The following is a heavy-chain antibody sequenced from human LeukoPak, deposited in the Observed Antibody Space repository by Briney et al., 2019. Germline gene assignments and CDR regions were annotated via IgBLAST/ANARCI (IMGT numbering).Heavy chain of an antibody. V-gene: IGHV5-51*01. Sequence: GESLKVSCKASGYTFTTYWIGWVRQVPGKGLEFMGVIYPGDSDIRYRPSFQGQVTISADKSISTAYLQWSSLKASDTAMYYCARALGGSGWRFEYWGQGTLVTVSS. CDR3: ARALGGSGWRFEY. CDR2: IYPGDSDI. J-gene: IGHJ4*02. CDR1: GYTFTTYW. D-gene: IGHD6-19*01.